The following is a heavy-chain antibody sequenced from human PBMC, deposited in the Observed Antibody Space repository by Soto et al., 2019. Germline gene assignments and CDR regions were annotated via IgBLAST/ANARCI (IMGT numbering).Heavy chain of an antibody. CDR2: INAGNDNT. J-gene: IGHJ1*01. CDR3: ARLYDYGDQNEYFQH. CDR1: GYTFTNYA. V-gene: IGHV1-3*01. Sequence: ASVKVSCKASGYTFTNYAMHWVRQAPGQRLEWMGWINAGNDNTKYSQKFQGRVTITRDTSASTAYMELSSLRSEDTAVYYCARLYDYGDQNEYFQHWGQGTLVTVSS. D-gene: IGHD4-17*01.